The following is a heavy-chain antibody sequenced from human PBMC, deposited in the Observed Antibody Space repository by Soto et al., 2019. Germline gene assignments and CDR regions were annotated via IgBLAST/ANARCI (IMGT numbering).Heavy chain of an antibody. Sequence: DVQLVESGGGLVQPGGSLRLSCSASGFNFSNYVMSWVRQAPGKGLEWVAKIKQPGSEKYYVDSVKGLLIISRDNAKNSLYMQINSQRADVTAVYFCVRGAGGVSGCWGKGTRVTVSS. CDR3: VRGAGGVSGC. D-gene: IGHD2-8*02. V-gene: IGHV3-7*05. CDR2: IKQPGSEK. J-gene: IGHJ4*02. CDR1: GFNFSNYV.